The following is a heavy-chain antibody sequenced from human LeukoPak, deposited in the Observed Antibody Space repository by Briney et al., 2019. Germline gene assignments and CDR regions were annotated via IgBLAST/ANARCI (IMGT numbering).Heavy chain of an antibody. CDR3: AREKIAAADPFDY. CDR2: ISSSSSYI. V-gene: IGHV3-21*01. J-gene: IGHJ4*02. Sequence: GGSLRLSCAASGFTFSSYSMNWVRQAPGKGLEWVSSISSSSSYIYYADSVKGRFTISRDNAKNSLYLQMNSLRAEDTAVYYCAREKIAAADPFDYWGQGTLVTVSS. CDR1: GFTFSSYS. D-gene: IGHD6-13*01.